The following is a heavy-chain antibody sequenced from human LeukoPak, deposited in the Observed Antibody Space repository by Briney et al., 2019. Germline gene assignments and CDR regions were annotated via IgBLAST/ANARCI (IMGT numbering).Heavy chain of an antibody. D-gene: IGHD2-8*02. CDR2: IGSDENR. CDR3: AKDVIHWSFDH. J-gene: IGHJ4*02. CDR1: GFTFSSYA. V-gene: IGHV3-23*01. Sequence: PGGSLRLSCAASGFTFSSYAMSWVRQAPGKGLEWVSGIGSDENRLYADSVKGRFTISRDNSKNTLYLQMNSLRVEDTAVYYCAKDVIHWSFDHWGQGTLVTVSS.